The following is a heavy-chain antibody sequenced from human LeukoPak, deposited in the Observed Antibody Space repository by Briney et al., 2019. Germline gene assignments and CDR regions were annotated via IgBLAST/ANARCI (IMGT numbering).Heavy chain of an antibody. CDR1: GFTFSGSA. CDR3: TRLGLAAAGTDN. V-gene: IGHV3-73*01. CDR2: IRSKANSYAT. Sequence: GGSLRLSCGASGFTFSGSAMHWVRQASGKGLEWIGRIRSKANSYATVYAASVRGRFTISRDDSKNTAYLQMNSLKTEDTAVYYCTRLGLAAAGTDNWGQGTLVTVSS. D-gene: IGHD6-13*01. J-gene: IGHJ4*02.